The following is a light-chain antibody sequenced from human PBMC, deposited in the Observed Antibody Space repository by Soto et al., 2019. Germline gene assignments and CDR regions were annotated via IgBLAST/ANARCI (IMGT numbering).Light chain of an antibody. CDR1: QSSSSW. V-gene: IGKV1-5*01. Sequence: DIQMTQSPSTLSASVGDRVTITCRASQSSSSWLAWYQQKPGKVPKVLIYDASRLESGVPSRFRGSGSGTEFTFTISSLQPDDFATYYCQQYSAYPLTFGGGTKVEMK. J-gene: IGKJ4*01. CDR3: QQYSAYPLT. CDR2: DAS.